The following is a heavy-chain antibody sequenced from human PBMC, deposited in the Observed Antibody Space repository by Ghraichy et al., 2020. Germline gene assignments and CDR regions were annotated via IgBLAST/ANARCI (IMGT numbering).Heavy chain of an antibody. CDR2: ISYDGSNE. V-gene: IGHV3-30*18. CDR3: AKDRGYSYAYADY. J-gene: IGHJ4*02. Sequence: GGSLRLSCAASGFTFSSYGMHWVRQAPGKGLEWVAIISYDGSNENYADSVKGRFTISRDNSKNTVYLQLKSLRAEDTAVYYCAKDRGYSYAYADYWGQGTLVTVSS. CDR1: GFTFSSYG. D-gene: IGHD5-18*01.